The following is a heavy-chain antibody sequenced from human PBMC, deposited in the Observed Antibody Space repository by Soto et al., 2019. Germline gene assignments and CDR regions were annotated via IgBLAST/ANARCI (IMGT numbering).Heavy chain of an antibody. CDR3: ARLWGYYNDY. V-gene: IGHV4-59*08. D-gene: IGHD3-22*01. CDR2: IYYSGST. J-gene: IGHJ4*02. Sequence: SETLSLTCTVSGGSIRNYYLCWIRQPPGKGLEWIGYIYYSGSTNYNPSLKSRVTISVDTSKNQFSLKLSSVTAADTAVYYCARLWGYYNDYWGQGTLVTVSS. CDR1: GGSIRNYY.